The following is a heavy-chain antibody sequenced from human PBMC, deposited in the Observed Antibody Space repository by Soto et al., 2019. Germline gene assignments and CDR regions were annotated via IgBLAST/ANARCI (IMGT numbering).Heavy chain of an antibody. V-gene: IGHV3-23*01. D-gene: IGHD3-22*01. CDR1: GFTLSSYA. CDR2: ISGSGGST. Sequence: EVQLLESGGGLVQPGGSLRLSCAASGFTLSSYAMSWVRQAPGKGLEWVSAISGSGGSTYYADSVKGRFTISRDNPKNTLYLQMISLRAEDTAVYYCAKDVYYYDSSGYVPFDYWGQGTLVTVSS. CDR3: AKDVYYYDSSGYVPFDY. J-gene: IGHJ4*02.